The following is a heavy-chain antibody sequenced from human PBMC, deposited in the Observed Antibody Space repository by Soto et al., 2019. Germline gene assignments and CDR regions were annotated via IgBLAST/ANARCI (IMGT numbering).Heavy chain of an antibody. J-gene: IGHJ4*02. CDR2: INHSGST. V-gene: IGHV4-34*01. CDR1: GGSFSGYY. Sequence: SETLSLTCAVYGGSFSGYYWSWIRQPPGKGLEWIGEINHSGSTNYNPSLKSRVTISEDTSKNQFSLKLSSVTAADTAVYYCARGKLSDYVWGSYRYHFDYWGQGTVVTVSS. CDR3: ARGKLSDYVWGSYRYHFDY. D-gene: IGHD3-16*02.